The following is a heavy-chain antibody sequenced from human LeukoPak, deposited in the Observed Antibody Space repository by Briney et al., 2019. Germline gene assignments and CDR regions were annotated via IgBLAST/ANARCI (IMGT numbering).Heavy chain of an antibody. CDR2: IYYSGST. Sequence: SQTLSLTCTVSGGSISSGGYYWSWIRQHPGKGLEWIGYIYYSGSTYYNPSLKSRVTISVDTSKNQFSLKLSSVTAADTAVYYCARGLRRYYYYYGMDVWGQGTTVTVSS. CDR1: GGSISSGGYY. J-gene: IGHJ6*02. CDR3: ARGLRRYYYYYGMDV. V-gene: IGHV4-31*03.